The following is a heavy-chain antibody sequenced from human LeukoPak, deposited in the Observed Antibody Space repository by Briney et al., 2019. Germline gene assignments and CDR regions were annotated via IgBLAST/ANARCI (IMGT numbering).Heavy chain of an antibody. J-gene: IGHJ6*03. V-gene: IGHV3-21*01. CDR1: GFTLSSHT. CDR3: ASLPTAASYMDV. D-gene: IGHD6-25*01. CDR2: ISTNDI. Sequence: GGSLRLSCAASGFTLSSHTMNWVRQAPGRGLEWVSAISTNDIQYADSVKGRFTISRDNAKNSLYLQMDSLRAEDTAVYYCASLPTAASYMDVWGKGTTVTVSS.